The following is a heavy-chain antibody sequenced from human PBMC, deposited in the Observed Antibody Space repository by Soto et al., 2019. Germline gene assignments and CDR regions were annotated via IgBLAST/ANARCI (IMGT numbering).Heavy chain of an antibody. V-gene: IGHV3-21*01. CDR2: ISSSSSYI. CDR3: AKGDYYDSSGSVPSRGMDV. J-gene: IGHJ6*02. CDR1: GFTFSSYS. Sequence: AGGSLRLSCAASGFTFSSYSMNWVRQAPGKGLEWVSSISSSSSYIYYADSVKGRFTISRDNAKNSLYLQMNSLRAEDTAVYYCAKGDYYDSSGSVPSRGMDVWGQGTTV. D-gene: IGHD3-22*01.